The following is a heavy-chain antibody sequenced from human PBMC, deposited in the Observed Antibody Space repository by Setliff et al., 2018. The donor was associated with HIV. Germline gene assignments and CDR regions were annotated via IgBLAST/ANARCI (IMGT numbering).Heavy chain of an antibody. J-gene: IGHJ4*02. CDR2: INWDGKRK. CDR1: GFTFDDYG. CDR3: ARDLAY. Sequence: PGGSLRLSCEASGFTFDDYGMSWVRHAPGKGLEWVSGINWDGKRKYYVDSVKGRFTISRDNAQNSLYLQMSSLKVEDTAVYYCARDLAYWGQGTLVTVSS. V-gene: IGHV3-20*04.